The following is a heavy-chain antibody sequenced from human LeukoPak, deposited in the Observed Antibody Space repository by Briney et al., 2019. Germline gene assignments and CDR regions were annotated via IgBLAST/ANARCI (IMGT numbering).Heavy chain of an antibody. D-gene: IGHD7-27*01. CDR2: ITWNSGSI. J-gene: IGHJ6*02. Sequence: QPGRSLRLSCVASGFTFDDYAMHWVRQAPGKGLEWVSGITWNSGSIGYADSVKGRFTISRDNAKNSLYLQMNSLRTEDTALYYCAKINGDGMDVWGQGTTVTVSS. CDR1: GFTFDDYA. V-gene: IGHV3-9*01. CDR3: AKINGDGMDV.